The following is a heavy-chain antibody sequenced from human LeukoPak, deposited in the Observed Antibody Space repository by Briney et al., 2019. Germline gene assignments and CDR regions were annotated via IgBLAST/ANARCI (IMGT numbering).Heavy chain of an antibody. Sequence: PSETLSLTCAVYGGSFSGYYWSWIRQPPGKGLEWIGEINHSGSTNYNPSLKSRVTISVDTSKNQFSLKLSSVTAADTAVYYCARGRIMVRGVMDVWGKRTTVTVSS. V-gene: IGHV4-34*01. CDR3: ARGRIMVRGVMDV. D-gene: IGHD3-10*01. CDR1: GGSFSGYY. CDR2: INHSGST. J-gene: IGHJ6*04.